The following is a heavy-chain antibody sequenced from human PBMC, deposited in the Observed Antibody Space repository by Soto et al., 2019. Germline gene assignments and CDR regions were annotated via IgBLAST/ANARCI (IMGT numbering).Heavy chain of an antibody. J-gene: IGHJ4*02. V-gene: IGHV3-74*01. CDR1: GFTFSSYW. Sequence: EVQLVESGGGLVQPGGSLRLSCAASGFTFSSYWMHWVRQAPGKGLVWVSRIKSDGSITNYADSVKGRLTISRDNAKNTLYLQMNSLRAEDTAVYFCARGALYRYYTDYWGQGTQVAVSS. D-gene: IGHD3-10*01. CDR3: ARGALYRYYTDY. CDR2: IKSDGSIT.